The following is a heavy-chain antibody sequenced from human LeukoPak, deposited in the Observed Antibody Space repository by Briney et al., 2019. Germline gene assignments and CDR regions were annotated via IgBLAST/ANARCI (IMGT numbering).Heavy chain of an antibody. V-gene: IGHV1-69*13. D-gene: IGHD3-3*01. Sequence: GASVKVSCKASGGTFSSYAISWVRQAPGQGLEWMGGIIPIFGTANYAQKFQGRVTITADESTSTAYMELSSLRSEDTAVYYCAKASTIFGVVTYFDYWGQGTLVTVSS. CDR1: GGTFSSYA. CDR3: AKASTIFGVVTYFDY. CDR2: IIPIFGTA. J-gene: IGHJ4*02.